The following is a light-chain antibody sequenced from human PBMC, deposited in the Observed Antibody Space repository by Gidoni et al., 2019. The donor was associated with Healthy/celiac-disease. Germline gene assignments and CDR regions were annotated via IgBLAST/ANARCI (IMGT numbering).Light chain of an antibody. J-gene: IGKJ4*01. CDR1: QSVSSY. CDR2: DAS. V-gene: IGKV3-11*01. Sequence: EIVLTQSTALSLSPGERATLTCRASQSVSSYLAWYQQKPGQATRLLIYDASNRATGIPARFSGSGSGTDFTLTISSLEPEDFAVYYCQQRSNWPLTFGGGTKVEIK. CDR3: QQRSNWPLT.